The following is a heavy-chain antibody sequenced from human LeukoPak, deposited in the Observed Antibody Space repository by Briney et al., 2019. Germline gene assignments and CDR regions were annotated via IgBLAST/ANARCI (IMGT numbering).Heavy chain of an antibody. CDR2: IYHSGST. CDR1: GGSFNSDY. V-gene: IGHV4-59*01. Sequence: SETLSLTCSVSGGSFNSDYWNLVRQPPGQGLEWIGYIYHSGSTNYNPSLMSRVTISIDKSKKQSSLMLISVIASDEAVYYCARVGGMTTINNAAFDIWGQGTMVTVSS. CDR3: ARVGGMTTINNAAFDI. J-gene: IGHJ3*02. D-gene: IGHD4-4*01.